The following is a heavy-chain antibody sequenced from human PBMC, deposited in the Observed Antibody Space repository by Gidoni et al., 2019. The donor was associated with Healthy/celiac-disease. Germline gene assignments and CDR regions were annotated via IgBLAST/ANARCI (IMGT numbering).Heavy chain of an antibody. CDR2: ISYDGSNK. CDR3: AREGMVVTAYYYFDY. J-gene: IGHJ4*02. CDR1: GFTFSSYA. V-gene: IGHV3-30-3*01. D-gene: IGHD2-21*02. Sequence: QVQLVASGGGVVQPGRSLRLSCAASGFTFSSYAMHWVRQAPGKGLEWVAVISYDGSNKYYADSVKGRFTISRDNSKNTLYLQMNSLRAEDTAVYYCAREGMVVTAYYYFDYWGQGTLVTVSS.